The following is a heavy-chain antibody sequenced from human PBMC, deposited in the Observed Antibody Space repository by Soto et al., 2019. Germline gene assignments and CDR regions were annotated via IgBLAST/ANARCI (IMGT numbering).Heavy chain of an antibody. Sequence: GGSLRLSCAASGFTFSSYAMSWVRQAPGKGPEWVSYISSSSSYTNYADSVKGRFTISRDNAKNSLYLQMNSLRAEDTAVYYCARTIAAAGGRRYFDLWGRGTLVTVSS. CDR2: ISSSSSYT. CDR1: GFTFSSYA. CDR3: ARTIAAAGGRRYFDL. V-gene: IGHV3-11*03. D-gene: IGHD6-13*01. J-gene: IGHJ2*01.